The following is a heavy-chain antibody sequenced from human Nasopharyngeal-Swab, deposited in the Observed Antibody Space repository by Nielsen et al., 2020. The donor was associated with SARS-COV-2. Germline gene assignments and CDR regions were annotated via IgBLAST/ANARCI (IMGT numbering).Heavy chain of an antibody. Sequence: SETLSLTCAVYGGSFSGYYWSWIRQPPGKGLEWIGEINHSRSTNYNPSLKSRVTISVDTSKNQFSLKLSSVTAADTAVYYCARVVVVPAAMTGEAYYYYYGMDVWGQGTTVTVSS. CDR1: GGSFSGYY. CDR2: INHSRST. V-gene: IGHV4-34*01. J-gene: IGHJ6*02. CDR3: ARVVVVPAAMTGEAYYYYYGMDV. D-gene: IGHD2-2*01.